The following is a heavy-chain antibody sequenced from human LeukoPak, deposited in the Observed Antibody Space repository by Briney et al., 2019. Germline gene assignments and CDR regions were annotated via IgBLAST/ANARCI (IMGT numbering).Heavy chain of an antibody. J-gene: IGHJ4*02. CDR2: ISGSGGST. D-gene: IGHD3-10*01. CDR3: ARDPDYYGSGSFDY. V-gene: IGHV3-23*01. Sequence: GGSLRLSCGAWGFTFSSYAMNWVREARGRGLEGVSAISGSGGSTYYADSVKGRFTISRDNYKNTLYLQTNSLRAEDTAVYYCARDPDYYGSGSFDYWGQGTLVTVSS. CDR1: GFTFSSYA.